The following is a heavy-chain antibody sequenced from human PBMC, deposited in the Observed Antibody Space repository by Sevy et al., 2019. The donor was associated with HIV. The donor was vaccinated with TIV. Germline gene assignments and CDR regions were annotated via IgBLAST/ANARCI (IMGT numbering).Heavy chain of an antibody. CDR3: VRDGTGTRLYCDY. V-gene: IGHV3-48*01. Sequence: GGSLRLSCAASGFTFSRFNMNWVRQAPGKGLEWVSYISRSTSTIYYAGSVKGRFTISRDNAKNSLYLQRNSLRAEVTAFYYCVRDGTGTRLYCDYWGQGTLVTVSS. J-gene: IGHJ4*02. D-gene: IGHD1-7*01. CDR2: ISRSTSTI. CDR1: GFTFSRFN.